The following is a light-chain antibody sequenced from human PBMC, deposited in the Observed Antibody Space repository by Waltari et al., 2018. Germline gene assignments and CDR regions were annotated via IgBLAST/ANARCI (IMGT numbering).Light chain of an antibody. CDR2: KDN. CDR3: QSTDSSGTLRV. Sequence: SYELTQPPSVSVSPGQTARIPCSGDALTNKYAYWYQQKPGQAPVLVIYKDNERPSGIPERFSGSGSGTTVTLTISGVQAEDEADYYCQSTDSSGTLRVFGGGTYLTVL. V-gene: IGLV3-25*03. CDR1: ALTNKY. J-gene: IGLJ3*02.